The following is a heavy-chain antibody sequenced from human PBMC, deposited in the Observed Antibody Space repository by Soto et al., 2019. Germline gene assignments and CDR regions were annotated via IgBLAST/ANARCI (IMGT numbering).Heavy chain of an antibody. CDR3: AQGSSSCFDY. D-gene: IGHD6-13*01. V-gene: IGHV4-39*01. CDR1: GGSISSSSYY. CDR2: IYYSGST. J-gene: IGHJ4*02. Sequence: QLQLQESGPGLVKPSETLSLTCTVPGGSISSSSYYWGWLRQPPGKGLEWIGSIYYSGSTYYKPSLSSRVTISVDTSKIQFSLKLSSVTAAVTAVYYCAQGSSSCFDYWGQGTLVTVSS.